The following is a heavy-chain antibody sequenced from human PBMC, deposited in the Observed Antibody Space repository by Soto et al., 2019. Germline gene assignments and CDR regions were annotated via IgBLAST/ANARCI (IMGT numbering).Heavy chain of an antibody. D-gene: IGHD3-3*01. V-gene: IGHV4-34*01. CDR3: ARATATVLRSVERSSIIPHFFDY. CDR2: VNHSGST. CDR1: GASFSCDY. J-gene: IGHJ4*02. Sequence: SETLSLTCAVYGASFSCDYWSWVHQSPWKGLEGTSEVNHSGSTNSNPSLKSRVSISLDTSKNHFSLKLTSVTAADTAVYYCARATATVLRSVERSSIIPHFFDYWGQGTLVTVSS.